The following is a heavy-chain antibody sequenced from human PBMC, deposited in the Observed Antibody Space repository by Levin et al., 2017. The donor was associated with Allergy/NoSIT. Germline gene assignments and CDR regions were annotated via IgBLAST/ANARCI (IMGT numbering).Heavy chain of an antibody. J-gene: IGHJ5*02. V-gene: IGHV4-34*01. D-gene: IGHD5-12*01. CDR3: ARGSLNIVATVTGPRRTNWFDP. CDR2: INHSGST. Sequence: SETLSLTCAVYGGSFSGYYWSWIRQPPGKGLEWIGEINHSGSTNYNPSLKSRVTISVDTSKNQFSLKLSSVTAADTAVYYCARGSLNIVATVTGPRRTNWFDPWGQGTLVTVSS. CDR1: GGSFSGYY.